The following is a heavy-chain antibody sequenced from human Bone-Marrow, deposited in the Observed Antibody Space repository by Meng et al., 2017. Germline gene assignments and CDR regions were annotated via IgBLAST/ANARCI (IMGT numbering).Heavy chain of an antibody. CDR3: ATKYSLDAFDI. CDR2: ISPNSGGT. CDR1: GYTFTGYY. D-gene: IGHD5-18*01. J-gene: IGHJ3*02. V-gene: IGHV1-2*02. Sequence: ASVKVSCKASGYTFTGYYMHWVRQAPGQGLEWMGWISPNSGGTNYAQKFQGRVTMTRGASISTAYMELSRLRSDDTAVYYCATKYSLDAFDIWGQGTMVTVSS.